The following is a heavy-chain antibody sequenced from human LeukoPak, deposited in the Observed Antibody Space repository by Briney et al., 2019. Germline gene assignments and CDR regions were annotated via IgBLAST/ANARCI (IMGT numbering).Heavy chain of an antibody. D-gene: IGHD5-18*01. CDR2: IYYSGST. CDR1: GGSISSSSYY. Sequence: MPSETLSLTCTVSGGSISSSSYYWGWIRQPPGKGLEWIGSIYYSGSTYYNPSLKSRVTISVDTSKNQFSLKLSSVTAADTAVYYCARVPGQSRWIQLWQPKGYYMDVWGKGTTVTVSS. CDR3: ARVPGQSRWIQLWQPKGYYMDV. V-gene: IGHV4-39*07. J-gene: IGHJ6*03.